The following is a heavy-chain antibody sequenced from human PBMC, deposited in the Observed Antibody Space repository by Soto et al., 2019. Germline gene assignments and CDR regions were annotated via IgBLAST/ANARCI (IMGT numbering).Heavy chain of an antibody. CDR3: ARGGGYSSSSAGWGYYYYGMDV. CDR1: GGTFSSYA. Sequence: SVKVSCKASGGTFSSYAISWVRQAPGQGLEWMGGIIPIFGTANYAQKFQGRVTITADESTSTAYMELSSLRSEDTAVYYCARGGGYSSSSAGWGYYYYGMDVWGQGTTVTVSS. V-gene: IGHV1-69*13. J-gene: IGHJ6*02. D-gene: IGHD6-6*01. CDR2: IIPIFGTA.